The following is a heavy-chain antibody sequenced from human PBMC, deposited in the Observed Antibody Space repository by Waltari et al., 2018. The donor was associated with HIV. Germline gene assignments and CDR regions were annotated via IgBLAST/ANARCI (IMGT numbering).Heavy chain of an antibody. Sequence: QVQLVQSGAEVKKPGASVKVSCTASGYTFISYYMHLVRQAPGQGLEWVGIINPSGNSTSYVQKCQDRLAMTRDTTTSTVYMELSSLRSEDTAVYYCARAPCSGGSCRLFDDWGQGTLVTVSS. J-gene: IGHJ4*02. CDR3: ARAPCSGGSCRLFDD. CDR1: GYTFISYY. CDR2: INPSGNST. D-gene: IGHD2-15*01. V-gene: IGHV1-46*01.